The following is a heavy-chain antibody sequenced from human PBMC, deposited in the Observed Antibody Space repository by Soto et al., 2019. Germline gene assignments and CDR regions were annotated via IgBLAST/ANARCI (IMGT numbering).Heavy chain of an antibody. D-gene: IGHD3-16*01. J-gene: IGHJ4*02. V-gene: IGHV3-23*01. Sequence: PWGSLLLPCAASVFKFSYYGMNWVRQAPGKGLEWVSLISGTGGGTYYADSVKGRFTISRDNSHNTLYLQVHSLTAEETAVYYCAKDRRAGGNSAFYFDFWGQGAKVTVSS. CDR1: VFKFSYYG. CDR2: ISGTGGGT. CDR3: AKDRRAGGNSAFYFDF.